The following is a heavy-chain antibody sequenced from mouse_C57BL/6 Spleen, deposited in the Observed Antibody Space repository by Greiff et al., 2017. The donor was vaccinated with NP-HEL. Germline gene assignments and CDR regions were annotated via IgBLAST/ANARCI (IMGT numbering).Heavy chain of an antibody. CDR2: IWGGGST. CDR3: AKRGFYYYGSSHWYFDV. Sequence: VKLQESGPGLVAPSQSLSITCTVSGFSLTSYGVDWVRQPPGKGLEWLGVIWGGGSTNYNSALMSRLSISKDNSKSQVFLKMNSLQTDDTAMYYCAKRGFYYYGSSHWYFDVWGTGTTVTVSS. J-gene: IGHJ1*03. V-gene: IGHV2-9*01. D-gene: IGHD1-1*01. CDR1: GFSLTSYG.